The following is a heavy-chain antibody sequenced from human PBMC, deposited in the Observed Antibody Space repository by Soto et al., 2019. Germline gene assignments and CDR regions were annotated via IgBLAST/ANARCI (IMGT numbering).Heavy chain of an antibody. Sequence: SETLSLTCTVSGGSISSYYWSWIRQPPGKGLEWIGYIYYSGSTNYNPSLKRRVTISVNTSKNQLSLKLSSVTAADTAVYYCARQDARRGYYYMDVWGKGTTVTVSS. J-gene: IGHJ6*03. CDR1: GGSISSYY. CDR3: ARQDARRGYYYMDV. CDR2: IYYSGST. V-gene: IGHV4-59*08.